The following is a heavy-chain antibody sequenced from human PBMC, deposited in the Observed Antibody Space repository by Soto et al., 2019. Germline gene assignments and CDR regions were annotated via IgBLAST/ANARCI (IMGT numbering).Heavy chain of an antibody. D-gene: IGHD3-22*01. Sequence: PGGSLRLSCAASGLTFSSYAMHWVRQAPGKGLEWVAVISYDGSNKYYADSVKGRFTISRDDSKNTLYLQMNSLRAEDTAVYYCARDLGLDSSGFLGYYYYGMDVWGQGTTVTVSS. J-gene: IGHJ6*02. V-gene: IGHV3-30-3*01. CDR2: ISYDGSNK. CDR3: ARDLGLDSSGFLGYYYYGMDV. CDR1: GLTFSSYA.